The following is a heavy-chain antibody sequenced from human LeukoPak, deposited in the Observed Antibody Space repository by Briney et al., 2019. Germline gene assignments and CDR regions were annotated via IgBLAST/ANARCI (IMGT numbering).Heavy chain of an antibody. CDR1: GFTFWSYA. D-gene: IGHD1-26*01. J-gene: IGHJ4*02. V-gene: IGHV3-30*04. CDR2: ISYDGSHK. CDR3: ARDCRITWELPTSFDY. Sequence: GGSLRLSCAAWGFTFWSYAMHCVRQARGKGGVWGPVISYDGSHKYYADSVKGRLTIPRNNSKNTLYLQMNSLRAEDTAVYYGARDCRITWELPTSFDYWGQRTLVTVSS.